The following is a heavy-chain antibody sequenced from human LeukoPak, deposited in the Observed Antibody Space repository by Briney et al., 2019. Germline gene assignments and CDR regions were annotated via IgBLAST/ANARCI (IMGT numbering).Heavy chain of an antibody. CDR1: GYSFTSYW. CDR3: ARALRFLDQDY. Sequence: GESLKISCKGSGYSFTSYWIGWMRQMPGKGLEWMGISYPGDSDTRYGPSFQGQVTISADKSISTAYLQWSSLKASDTAMYYCARALRFLDQDYWGQGTLVTVSS. J-gene: IGHJ4*02. CDR2: SYPGDSDT. D-gene: IGHD3-3*01. V-gene: IGHV5-51*01.